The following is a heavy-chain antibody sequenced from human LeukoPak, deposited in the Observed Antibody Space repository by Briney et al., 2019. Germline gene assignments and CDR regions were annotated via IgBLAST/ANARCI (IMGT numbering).Heavy chain of an antibody. V-gene: IGHV3-48*02. J-gene: IGHJ6*02. D-gene: IGHD3-3*01. Sequence: PGGSLRLSCAASGFIFGDYNMNWVRQAPGKGLEWVSYISSGGSTIYYADSVKGRFTISRDNARNSLYPQMNGLTDEDTAVYYCARGLRAYYYYGMDVWGQGTTVTVSS. CDR1: GFIFGDYN. CDR3: ARGLRAYYYYGMDV. CDR2: ISSGGSTI.